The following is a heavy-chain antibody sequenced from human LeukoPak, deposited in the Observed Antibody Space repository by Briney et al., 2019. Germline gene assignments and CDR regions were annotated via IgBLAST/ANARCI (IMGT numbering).Heavy chain of an antibody. D-gene: IGHD1-26*01. CDR1: GDSISNYY. V-gene: IGHV4-4*07. J-gene: IGHJ4*02. CDR3: ARDRGSYYDFDY. Sequence: PSETLSLTCTVSGDSISNYYWSWIQQPAGKGLEWIGRMYTSGATNYNPSLKSRVTMSVDTSKNQFSLKLSSVTAADTAVYYCARDRGSYYDFDYWGQGTLVTVSS. CDR2: MYTSGAT.